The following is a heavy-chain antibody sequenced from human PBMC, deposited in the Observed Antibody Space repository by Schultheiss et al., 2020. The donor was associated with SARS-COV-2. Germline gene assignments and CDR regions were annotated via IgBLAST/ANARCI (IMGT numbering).Heavy chain of an antibody. CDR2: VNHSGST. V-gene: IGHV4-34*01. J-gene: IGHJ4*02. CDR1: GGSFSGYY. CDR3: TIPVAATGFDY. Sequence: GSLRLSCAVYGGSFSGYYWSWIRQPPGKGLEWIGEVNHSGSTNYNPSLKSRVTISVDTSKNQFSLKLSSVTAADTAVYYCTIPVAATGFDYWGQGALVTVSS. D-gene: IGHD2-15*01.